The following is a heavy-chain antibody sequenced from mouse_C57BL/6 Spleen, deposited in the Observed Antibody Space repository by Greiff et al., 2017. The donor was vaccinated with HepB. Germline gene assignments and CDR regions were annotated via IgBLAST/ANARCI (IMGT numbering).Heavy chain of an antibody. J-gene: IGHJ2*01. Sequence: EVKLVESVAELVRPGASVKLSCTASGFNIKNTYMHWVKQRPEQGLEWIGRIDPANGNTKYAPKFQGKATITADTSSNTAYLQLSSLTSEDTAIYYCARSPFITTVSYYFDYWGQGTTLTVSS. CDR2: IDPANGNT. D-gene: IGHD1-1*01. CDR1: GFNIKNTY. CDR3: ARSPFITTVSYYFDY. V-gene: IGHV14-3*01.